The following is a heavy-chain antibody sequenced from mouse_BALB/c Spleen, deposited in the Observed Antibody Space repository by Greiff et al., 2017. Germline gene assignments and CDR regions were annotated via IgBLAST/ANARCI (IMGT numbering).Heavy chain of an antibody. CDR2: INPGSGGT. CDR1: GYAFTNYL. CDR3: ARGYGNYADY. Sequence: QVQLQQSGAELVRPGTSVKVSCKASGYAFTNYLIEWVKQRPGQGLEWIGVINPGSGGTNYNEKFKGKATLTADKSSSTAYMELSSLTSEDSAVYYCARGYGNYADYWGQGTTLTVSS. J-gene: IGHJ2*01. D-gene: IGHD2-1*01. V-gene: IGHV1-54*01.